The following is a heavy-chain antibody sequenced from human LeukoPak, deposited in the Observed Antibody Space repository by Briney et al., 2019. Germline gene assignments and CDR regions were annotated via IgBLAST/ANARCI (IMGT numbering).Heavy chain of an antibody. CDR3: ARDGYCSGGSCYSGGTSPIDY. J-gene: IGHJ4*02. CDR1: GFTFSDYY. D-gene: IGHD2-15*01. Sequence: KPGGSLRLSCAASGFTFSDYYVSWIRQAPGKGLEWVSYISSSGSTIYYADSVKGRFTISRDNAKNSLYLQMNSLRADDTAVYYCARDGYCSGGSCYSGGTSPIDYWGQGTLVTVSS. V-gene: IGHV3-11*04. CDR2: ISSSGSTI.